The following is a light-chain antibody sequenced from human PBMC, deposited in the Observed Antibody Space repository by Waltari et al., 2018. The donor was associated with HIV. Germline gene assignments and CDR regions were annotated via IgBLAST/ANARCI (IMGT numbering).Light chain of an antibody. Sequence: QSALTQPASVSGSPGQLITISCTGTSSDVGGYNYVSWYQQHPGKAPKLTIYDVSNRPSGVSNRFAGSKSGNTASLTISGLQAEDEADYYCSSYTSSSTFYVVFGGGTKLTVL. CDR2: DVS. CDR1: SSDVGGYNY. CDR3: SSYTSSSTFYVV. V-gene: IGLV2-14*01. J-gene: IGLJ2*01.